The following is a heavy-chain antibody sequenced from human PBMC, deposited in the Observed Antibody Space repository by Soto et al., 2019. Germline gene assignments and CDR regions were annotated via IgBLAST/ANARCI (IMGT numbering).Heavy chain of an antibody. CDR2: TYCRSKWYN. J-gene: IGHJ5*02. CDR3: ARDSGTWATNWFDP. Sequence: SQTLSLTCAISGDSVSSNSAAWNWIRQSPSRGLEWLGRTYCRSKWYNDYAVSVKSRITVNPDTSKNQFSLQLNSVTPEDTAVYYCARDSGTWATNWFDPWGQGTLVTVSS. V-gene: IGHV6-1*01. CDR1: GDSVSSNSAA. D-gene: IGHD1-1*01.